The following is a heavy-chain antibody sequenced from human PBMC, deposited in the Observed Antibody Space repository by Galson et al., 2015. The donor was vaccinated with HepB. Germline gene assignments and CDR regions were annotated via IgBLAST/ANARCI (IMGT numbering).Heavy chain of an antibody. CDR3: ARESLAARRAMDV. V-gene: IGHV3-53*05. Sequence: SLRLSCAVSGFSASGNYMSWVRQAPGKGLEWVSVIYSGGSANYADSVKGRFTISRDNSKETLYLQMNSLRREDTAVYYCARESLAARRAMDVWGQGTTVTVSS. CDR2: IYSGGSA. CDR1: GFSASGNY. D-gene: IGHD6-6*01. J-gene: IGHJ6*02.